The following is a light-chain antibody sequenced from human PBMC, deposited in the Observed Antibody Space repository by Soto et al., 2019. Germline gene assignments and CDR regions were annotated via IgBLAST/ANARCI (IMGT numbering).Light chain of an antibody. Sequence: QSVLTQSPSASASLGASVKLTCTLSSGHSSYAIAWHQQQPEKGHRYLMKLNSDGSHSKGDGIPDRFSGSSSGAERYLTISSLQSEAEDDYYCQAGGTGVVFGGGTKLTVL. J-gene: IGLJ2*01. CDR2: LNSDGSH. CDR3: QAGGTGVV. CDR1: SGHSSYA. V-gene: IGLV4-69*01.